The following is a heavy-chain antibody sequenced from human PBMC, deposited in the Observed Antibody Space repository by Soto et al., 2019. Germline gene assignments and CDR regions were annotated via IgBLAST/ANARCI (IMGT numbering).Heavy chain of an antibody. V-gene: IGHV3-48*03. Sequence: PGGSLSLSCRASGFTFTNYEMNWVRQAPGKGLAWPSYISITGSTIYYADSVKGRFTISRDNAKNSLFLQMDSLRAEDTALYYCASRGDGRRSGWSAFEIWGQGTMVTVSS. CDR1: GFTFTNYE. CDR2: ISITGSTI. J-gene: IGHJ3*02. D-gene: IGHD6-19*01. CDR3: ASRGDGRRSGWSAFEI.